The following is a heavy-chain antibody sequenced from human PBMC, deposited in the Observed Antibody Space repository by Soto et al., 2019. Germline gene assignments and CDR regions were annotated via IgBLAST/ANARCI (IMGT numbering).Heavy chain of an antibody. CDR3: ANDKSSYGMYYFDY. V-gene: IGHV3-9*01. D-gene: IGHD4-17*01. CDR2: ISWNSGSR. CDR1: GFNFDDYA. J-gene: IGHJ4*02. Sequence: EVQLVESGGGLVQPGRSLRLSCAASGFNFDDYAMHWVRQAPGKGLEWVSGISWNSGSRGYADSVKGRFTISRDNAKNALYLQMNSLRGEDTALYYCANDKSSYGMYYFDYWGQGTLVTVSS.